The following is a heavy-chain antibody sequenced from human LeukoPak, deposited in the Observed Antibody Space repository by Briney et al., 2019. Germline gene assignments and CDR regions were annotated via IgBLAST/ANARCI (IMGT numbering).Heavy chain of an antibody. Sequence: ASVKVSCKTSGDSFTTYYFHWVRQAPGQGLEWVATINPKDGSTDFAENFRGRVTLTRDTSTTTLYMVLHSLESADTAVYYCARDRGCTTSSCYRTGLRWFDPWGQGTLVIVSS. V-gene: IGHV1-46*01. CDR1: GDSFTTYY. D-gene: IGHD2-2*01. CDR3: ARDRGCTTSSCYRTGLRWFDP. J-gene: IGHJ5*02. CDR2: INPKDGST.